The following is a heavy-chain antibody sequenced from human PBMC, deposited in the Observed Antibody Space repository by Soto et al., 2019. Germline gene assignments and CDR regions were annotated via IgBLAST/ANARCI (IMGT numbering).Heavy chain of an antibody. CDR1: GFTFSSYW. CDR3: GRVYSGSSVMFYP. D-gene: IGHD6-6*01. CDR2: INSDGSST. J-gene: IGHJ5*02. V-gene: IGHV3-74*01. Sequence: PGGSLRLSCAASGFTFSSYWMHWVRQAPGKGLVWVSRINSDGSSTSYADSVKGRFTISRDNAKNTLYLQMNSLRAEDTAVYYGGRVYSGSSVMFYPLGQRNLVTVSS.